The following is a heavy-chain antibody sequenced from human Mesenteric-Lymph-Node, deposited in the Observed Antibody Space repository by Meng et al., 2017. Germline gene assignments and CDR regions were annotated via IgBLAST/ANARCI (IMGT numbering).Heavy chain of an antibody. J-gene: IGHJ5*02. CDR1: EITFSDYY. V-gene: IGHV3-11*01. D-gene: IGHD3-22*01. CDR2: ISSSGSTI. Sequence: VRVVVLGAGLDKRGASLGSSCAASEITFSDYYMSWIRQAPGKGLEWVSYISSSGSTIYYADSVKGRFTISRDNAKNSLYLQMNSLRAEDTAVYYCARGLYYDSSGYYYQNWFDPWGQGTLVTVSS. CDR3: ARGLYYDSSGYYYQNWFDP.